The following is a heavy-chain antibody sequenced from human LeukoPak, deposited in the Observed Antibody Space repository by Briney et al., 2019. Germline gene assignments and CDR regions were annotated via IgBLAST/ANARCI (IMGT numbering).Heavy chain of an antibody. Sequence: PGGSLRLSCAASGFTFSSYSMNWVRQAPGKGLELVSSISISSSYIYYADSVKGRFTISRDNAKNSLYLQMDSLRAEDTAVYYCARDSPSTYDDILTGYLFDYYYYGMDVWGQGTTVTVSS. D-gene: IGHD3-9*01. V-gene: IGHV3-21*01. CDR2: ISISSSYI. J-gene: IGHJ6*02. CDR1: GFTFSSYS. CDR3: ARDSPSTYDDILTGYLFDYYYYGMDV.